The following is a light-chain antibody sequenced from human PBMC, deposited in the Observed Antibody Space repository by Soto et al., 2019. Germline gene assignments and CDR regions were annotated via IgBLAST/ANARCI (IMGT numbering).Light chain of an antibody. CDR1: QSISIW. J-gene: IGKJ1*01. V-gene: IGKV1-5*01. CDR2: DAS. CDR3: QQHNSYSRT. Sequence: DIQMTQSPSTLSASAGDRVTITCRASQSISIWLAWYQQKPGKAPKLLIYDASTLESGVPSRFSGSGSGTEFTLTISSLQPDDFATYYCQQHNSYSRTFGQGTKVEIK.